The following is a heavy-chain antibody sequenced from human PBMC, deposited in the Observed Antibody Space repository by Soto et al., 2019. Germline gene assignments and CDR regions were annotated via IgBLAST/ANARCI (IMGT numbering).Heavy chain of an antibody. D-gene: IGHD3-16*01. V-gene: IGHV1-69*13. CDR2: IIPIFGTA. CDR3: ARDLAAGGGWFDP. Sequence: SVKVSCKASGGTFSSYAISWVRQAPGQGLEWMGGIIPIFGTANYAQKFQGRVTITADESTSTAYMELSSLRSEDTAVYYCARDLAAGGGWFDPWGQGTLVTVSS. CDR1: GGTFSSYA. J-gene: IGHJ5*02.